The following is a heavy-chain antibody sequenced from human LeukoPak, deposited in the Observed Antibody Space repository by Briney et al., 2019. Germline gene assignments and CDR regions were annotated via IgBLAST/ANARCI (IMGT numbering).Heavy chain of an antibody. CDR2: ISYEGSNK. Sequence: GRSLRLSCAASGFTFSSYGMHWVRQAPGKGLEWVAVISYEGSNKYYADSVKGRFTISRDNSKNTLFLQMNSLRAGDTAVYHCAKHSQWLGHLDYWGQGTLVTVSS. D-gene: IGHD6-19*01. J-gene: IGHJ4*02. CDR1: GFTFSSYG. V-gene: IGHV3-30*18. CDR3: AKHSQWLGHLDY.